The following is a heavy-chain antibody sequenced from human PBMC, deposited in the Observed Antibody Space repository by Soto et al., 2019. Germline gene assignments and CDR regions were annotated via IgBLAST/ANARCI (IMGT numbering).Heavy chain of an antibody. CDR1: GYTFTGYY. CDR3: ARDYDSSGYGDAFDI. V-gene: IGHV1-2*04. Sequence: ASVKVSCKASGYTFTGYYMHWVRQAPGQGLEWMGWINPNSGGTNYAQKFQGWVTMTRDTSISTAYMELSRLRSDDTAVYYCARDYDSSGYGDAFDIWVQGTMVTVSS. CDR2: INPNSGGT. J-gene: IGHJ3*02. D-gene: IGHD3-22*01.